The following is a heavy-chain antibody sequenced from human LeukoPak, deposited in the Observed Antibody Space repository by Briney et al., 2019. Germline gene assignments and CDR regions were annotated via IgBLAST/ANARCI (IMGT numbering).Heavy chain of an antibody. CDR1: GFTFSSYE. CDR3: ARERQGRDILTGHDAFDI. CDR2: ISSSGSTI. D-gene: IGHD3-9*01. Sequence: GGSLRLSCAASGFTFSSYEMNWVRQAPGKGLEWVSYISSSGSTIYYADSVKGRFTISRDNAKNSLYLQMNSLRAEDTAVYYCARERQGRDILTGHDAFDIWGQGTMVTVSS. V-gene: IGHV3-48*03. J-gene: IGHJ3*02.